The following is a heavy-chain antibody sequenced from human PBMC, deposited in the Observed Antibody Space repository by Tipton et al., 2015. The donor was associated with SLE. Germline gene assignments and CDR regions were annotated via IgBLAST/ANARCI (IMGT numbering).Heavy chain of an antibody. V-gene: IGHV4-61*02. CDR1: GGSLNIGSYY. CDR3: GRGRYGSSRYFQH. J-gene: IGHJ1*01. Sequence: LRLSCTVSGGSLNIGSYYWSLIRQPAGKGLEWIGRLYTTGSTYYNPSLKSRVTMAIETSQNHFSLKLTSVTAADTAVYYCGRGRYGSSRYFQHWGQGTLVTVSS. D-gene: IGHD6-13*01. CDR2: LYTTGST.